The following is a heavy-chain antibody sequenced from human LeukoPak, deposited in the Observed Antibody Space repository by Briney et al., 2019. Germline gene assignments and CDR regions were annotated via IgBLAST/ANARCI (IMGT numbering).Heavy chain of an antibody. Sequence: GGSLRLSCAASGFTFSSYEMNWVRQAPGKGLEWVSYISGSGSTIFYADSVKGRFTISRDNSKNTLYLQMNSLRAEDTAVYYCAKSTAAAGNDYWGQGTLVTVSS. CDR1: GFTFSSYE. CDR2: ISGSGSTI. V-gene: IGHV3-48*03. D-gene: IGHD6-13*01. CDR3: AKSTAAAGNDY. J-gene: IGHJ4*02.